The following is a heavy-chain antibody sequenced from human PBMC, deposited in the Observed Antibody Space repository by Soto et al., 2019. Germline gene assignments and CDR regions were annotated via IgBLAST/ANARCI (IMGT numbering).Heavy chain of an antibody. V-gene: IGHV4-31*03. CDR3: ARTGYYYEADY. D-gene: IGHD3-22*01. CDR2: IYYSGST. CDR1: GGSISSGGYY. Sequence: QVQLQESGPGLVKPSQTLSLTCTVSGGSISSGGYYWSWIRPHPGKGLEWIGYIYYSGSTYYNPSLKSRVTISVETSKNQFSLKLSSVTAADTAVYYCARTGYYYEADYWGQGTLVTVSS. J-gene: IGHJ4*02.